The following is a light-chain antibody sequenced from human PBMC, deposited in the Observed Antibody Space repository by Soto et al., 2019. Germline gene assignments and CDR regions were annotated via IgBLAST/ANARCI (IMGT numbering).Light chain of an antibody. CDR3: LQDYTYPWT. CDR2: AAS. CDR1: QDFKND. V-gene: IGKV1-6*01. Sequence: AIQMTQSPSSLSASVGDRVTITCRASQDFKNDLGWYQQKPGKAPKLLIYAASSLQSGAPSRFSGSGSGTDFTLTISSLRPEDFATYYCLQDYTYPWTFGQGTKVEIK. J-gene: IGKJ1*01.